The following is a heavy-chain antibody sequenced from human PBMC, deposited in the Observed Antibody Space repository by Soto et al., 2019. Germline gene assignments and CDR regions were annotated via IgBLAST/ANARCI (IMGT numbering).Heavy chain of an antibody. CDR3: ASDQGVVIIKDH. CDR2: IWYDGTSK. D-gene: IGHD6-6*01. J-gene: IGHJ4*02. CDR1: GFTFRNHA. V-gene: IGHV3-33*08. Sequence: QVQLVESGGGVVQPGRSLRLSCAASGFTFRNHAMHWVRQAPGKGLEWVGLIWYDGTSKYYADSVKGRFTISRDNSKNTLYLEMNSLRVEDTAIYYCASDQGVVIIKDHWGQGPLVTVSS.